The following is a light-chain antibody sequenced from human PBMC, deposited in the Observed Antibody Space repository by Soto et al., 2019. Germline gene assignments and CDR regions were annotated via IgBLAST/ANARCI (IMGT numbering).Light chain of an antibody. Sequence: EIVLTQSPGTLSLSPGERATLSCRASQSVSSSYLAWYQQKPGQAPRLLIYGASSRATGIPDRFSGSGSGTDFTLTISRLEPENFAVYYGQQYGSSPPITCGPGTKVDIK. CDR2: GAS. CDR3: QQYGSSPPIT. J-gene: IGKJ3*01. V-gene: IGKV3-20*01. CDR1: QSVSSSY.